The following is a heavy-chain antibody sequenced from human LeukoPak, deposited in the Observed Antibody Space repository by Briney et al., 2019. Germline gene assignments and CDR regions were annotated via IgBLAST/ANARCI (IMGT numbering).Heavy chain of an antibody. J-gene: IGHJ4*02. Sequence: ASVKVSCKASGGTFSSYAISWVRQAPGQGLEWMGWISAYNGNTNYAQKLQGRVTMTTDTSTSTAYMELRSLRSDDTAVYYCARAPIVVVVAATDYWGQGTLVTVSS. V-gene: IGHV1-18*01. CDR2: ISAYNGNT. D-gene: IGHD2-15*01. CDR1: GGTFSSYA. CDR3: ARAPIVVVVAATDY.